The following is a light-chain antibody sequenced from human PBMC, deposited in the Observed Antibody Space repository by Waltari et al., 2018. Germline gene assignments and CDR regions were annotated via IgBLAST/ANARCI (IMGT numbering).Light chain of an antibody. J-gene: IGLJ2*01. CDR2: DID. CDR1: SPNVGSNS. CDR3: SVWDDSLSGPV. Sequence: QSVVTHPPSASGAPGQRVTISCSGSSPNVGSNSIKWYPQLPGTAPKVVMYDIDRRPSGVPDRFSGSRSGTTASLTISGLQSEDEADYYCSVWDDSLSGPVFGGGTKLTVL. V-gene: IGLV1-44*01.